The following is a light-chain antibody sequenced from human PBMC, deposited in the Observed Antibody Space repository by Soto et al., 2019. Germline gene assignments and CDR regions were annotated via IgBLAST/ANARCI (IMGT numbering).Light chain of an antibody. J-gene: IGLJ3*02. CDR3: SSYAGGSTVL. CDR2: EAS. Sequence: QSALTQPASVSGSPGQSITISCTGTSSDVGSYNLVSWYQQHPGKVPKLIIFEASKRPSGFSSRFSGSKSGNTASLTISGLQAADEADYYCSSYAGGSTVLFGGGTKLTVL. CDR1: SSDVGSYNL. V-gene: IGLV2-23*01.